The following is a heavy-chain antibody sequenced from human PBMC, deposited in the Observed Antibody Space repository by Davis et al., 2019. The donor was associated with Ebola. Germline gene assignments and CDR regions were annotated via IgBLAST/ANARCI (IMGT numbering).Heavy chain of an antibody. CDR2: ISAYNGNT. V-gene: IGHV1-18*04. CDR3: AREPSLLSDYYYYMDV. J-gene: IGHJ6*03. CDR1: GYTFTSYG. D-gene: IGHD3-10*01. Sequence: ASVKVSCKASGYTFTSYGISWVRQAPGQGLEWMGWISAYNGNTNYAQKLQGRVTMTTDTSTSTAYMELRSLRSDDTAVYYCAREPSLLSDYYYYMDVWGKGTTVTVSS.